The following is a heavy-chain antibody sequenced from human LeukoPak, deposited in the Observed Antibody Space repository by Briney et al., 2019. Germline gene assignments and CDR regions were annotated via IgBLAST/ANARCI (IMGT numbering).Heavy chain of an antibody. D-gene: IGHD2-2*01. CDR3: ARDVVVVPAAIHYGMDV. CDR1: GGSFSDYF. J-gene: IGHJ6*02. Sequence: MASETLSLTCAVYGGSFSDYFWGWIRQPPGKGLEWIGEINHSGRTYYNPPLKSRVTISVDTSKNQFSLNLSSVTAADTAVYYCARDVVVVPAAIHYGMDVWGQGTTVTVSS. CDR2: INHSGRT. V-gene: IGHV4-34*01.